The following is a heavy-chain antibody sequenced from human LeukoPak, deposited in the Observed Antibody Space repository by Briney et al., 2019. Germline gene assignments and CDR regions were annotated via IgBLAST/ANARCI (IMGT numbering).Heavy chain of an antibody. Sequence: PSETLSLTCTVSGGSISSYYWSWIRQPPGKGLEWIGYIYYSGSTNYNPSLKSRVTISVGTSKNQFSLKLSSVTAADTAVYYCARRGDYYDSSGYYFPFDYWGQGTLVTVSS. D-gene: IGHD3-22*01. CDR1: GGSISSYY. CDR3: ARRGDYYDSSGYYFPFDY. CDR2: IYYSGST. J-gene: IGHJ4*02. V-gene: IGHV4-59*08.